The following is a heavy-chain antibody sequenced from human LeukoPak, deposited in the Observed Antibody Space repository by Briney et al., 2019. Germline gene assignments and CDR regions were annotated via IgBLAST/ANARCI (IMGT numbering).Heavy chain of an antibody. Sequence: PGGSLRLSCAASGFTFSSYAMSWVRQAPGKGLEWVSAISGSGGSTYYADSVKGRFTISRDDAKNSLYLQLNTLRAEDTAVYYCARDSEKSSSFAFDIWGQGTVVTVSS. CDR3: ARDSEKSSSFAFDI. CDR1: GFTFSSYA. D-gene: IGHD6-13*01. V-gene: IGHV3-23*01. J-gene: IGHJ3*02. CDR2: ISGSGGST.